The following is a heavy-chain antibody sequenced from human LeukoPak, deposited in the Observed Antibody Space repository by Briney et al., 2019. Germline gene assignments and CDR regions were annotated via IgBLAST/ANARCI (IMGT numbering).Heavy chain of an antibody. Sequence: ASVKVSCKVSGYTLTESSMHWVRQAPGKGLEWMGGFDPEDGETIYAQKFQGRVTMTEDTSTDTAYMELSSLRSEDTAVYYCAREYPRDYYGSGSPENWFDPWGQGTLVTVSS. CDR2: FDPEDGET. CDR1: GYTLTESS. V-gene: IGHV1-24*01. D-gene: IGHD3-10*01. J-gene: IGHJ5*02. CDR3: AREYPRDYYGSGSPENWFDP.